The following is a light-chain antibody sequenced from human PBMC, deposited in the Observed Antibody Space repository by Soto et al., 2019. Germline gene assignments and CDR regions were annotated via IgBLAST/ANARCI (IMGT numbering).Light chain of an antibody. CDR1: QSVLYGSYNKNH. V-gene: IGKV4-1*01. Sequence: DIVMTQSPDSLAVSLGERATINCKSSQSVLYGSYNKNHLAWYQQKPGQPPKLLIYWASTRESGVPDRFSGSGSGTEFTLTISSLQAEDVAVYHCQQYHSTPKFGQGTKVEIK. CDR2: WAS. CDR3: QQYHSTPK. J-gene: IGKJ1*01.